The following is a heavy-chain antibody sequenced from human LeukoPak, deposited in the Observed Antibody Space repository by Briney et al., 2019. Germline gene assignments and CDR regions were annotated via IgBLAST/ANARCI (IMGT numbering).Heavy chain of an antibody. CDR2: ISGSGGST. CDR1: GFTFSSYS. J-gene: IGHJ4*02. CDR3: AKVSRSVAATPSGY. V-gene: IGHV3-23*01. Sequence: GGSLRLSCAASGFTFSSYSMSWVRQAPGKGLEWVSAISGSGGSTYYADSVKGRFTISRDNSKNTLYLQMNSLRAEDTAVYYCAKVSRSVAATPSGYWGQGTLVTVSS. D-gene: IGHD6-19*01.